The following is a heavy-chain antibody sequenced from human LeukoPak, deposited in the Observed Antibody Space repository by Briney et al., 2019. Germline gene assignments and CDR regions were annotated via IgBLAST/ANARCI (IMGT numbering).Heavy chain of an antibody. Sequence: PGGSLRLSCAASGGAFSRNWMSWVRQAPGKGGEGGAEIKEDGSEKYYVDSVKGGVTISRDNAKNSLYLQMNNLRAEDTAVYYCASYRVGYCSGDTCYADWFDPWGQGTLVTVSS. D-gene: IGHD2-15*01. CDR1: GGAFSRNW. V-gene: IGHV3-7*01. J-gene: IGHJ5*02. CDR3: ASYRVGYCSGDTCYADWFDP. CDR2: IKEDGSEK.